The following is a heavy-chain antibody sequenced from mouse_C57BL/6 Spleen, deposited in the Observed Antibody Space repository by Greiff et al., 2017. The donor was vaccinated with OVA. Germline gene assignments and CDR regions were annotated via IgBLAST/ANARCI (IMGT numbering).Heavy chain of an antibody. V-gene: IGHV1-81*01. D-gene: IGHD2-3*01. CDR2: IYPRSGNT. J-gene: IGHJ3*01. CDR1: GYTFTSYG. CDR3: ALGLLGTAWFAY. Sequence: VQLQESGAELARPGASVKLSCKASGYTFTSYGISWVKQRTGQGLEWIGEIYPRSGNTYYNEKFKGKATLTADKSSSTAYMELRSLTSEDSAVYFCALGLLGTAWFAYWGQGTLVTVSA.